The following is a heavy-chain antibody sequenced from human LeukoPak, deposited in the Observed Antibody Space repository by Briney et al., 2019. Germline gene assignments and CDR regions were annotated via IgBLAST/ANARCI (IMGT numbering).Heavy chain of an antibody. CDR3: AREGSGYPFDY. V-gene: IGHV4-59*01. Sequence: PSETLSLTCAVFGGSISNYFWSWIRQPPGKGLEWIGYIYYSGSTNYNPSLESRVTISVDTSKNQFSLKLSSVTAADTAVYYCAREGSGYPFDYWGQGTLVTVSS. J-gene: IGHJ4*02. CDR2: IYYSGST. CDR1: GGSISNYF. D-gene: IGHD3-22*01.